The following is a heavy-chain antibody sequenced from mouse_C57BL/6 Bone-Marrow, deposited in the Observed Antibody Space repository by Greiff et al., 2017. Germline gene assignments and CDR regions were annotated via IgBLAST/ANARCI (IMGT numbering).Heavy chain of an antibody. CDR3: ARQTVVHYYAMDY. Sequence: EVQLVESGGDLVKPGGSLKFSCAASGFTFSSYGMSWVRQTPDKRLEWVATISSGGSYPYYQDSVKGRFTISRDNAKNTLYLQMSRRKSEDTAMYYCARQTVVHYYAMDYWGQGTSVTVSS. V-gene: IGHV5-6*01. CDR2: ISSGGSYP. J-gene: IGHJ4*01. D-gene: IGHD1-1*01. CDR1: GFTFSSYG.